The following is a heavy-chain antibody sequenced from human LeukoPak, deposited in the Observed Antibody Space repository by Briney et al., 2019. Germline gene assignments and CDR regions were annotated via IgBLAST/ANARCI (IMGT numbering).Heavy chain of an antibody. J-gene: IGHJ4*02. CDR3: ARDSSVNNFDY. D-gene: IGHD4-17*01. V-gene: IGHV3-48*03. CDR2: ITGGTTM. Sequence: GGSLRLSCAASGFTFSSYDMNWVRQAPGKGLEWISYITGGTTMYYADSVRGRFTISRDNAKNSLHLQMNSLRAEDTAVYYCARDSSVNNFDYWGQGTLVTVSS. CDR1: GFTFSSYD.